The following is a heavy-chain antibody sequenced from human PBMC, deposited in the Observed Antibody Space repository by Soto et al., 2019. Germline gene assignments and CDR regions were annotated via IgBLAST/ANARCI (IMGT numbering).Heavy chain of an antibody. D-gene: IGHD5-12*01. V-gene: IGHV3-30-3*01. CDR1: GFTFSSYA. CDR3: ARGVARNSYWYFYV. J-gene: IGHJ2*01. Sequence: QVQLVESGGGVVQPGRSLRLSCAASGFTFSSYAMHWVRQPPGKGLEWVAVILYDGSKKYYADSVKGRLTISRDNSKNTLELEETSLRAEDTAVYYCARGVARNSYWYFYVWGRGTLVPVSP. CDR2: ILYDGSKK.